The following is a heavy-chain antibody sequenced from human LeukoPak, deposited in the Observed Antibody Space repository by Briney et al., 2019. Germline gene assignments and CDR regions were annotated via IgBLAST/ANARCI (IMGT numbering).Heavy chain of an antibody. D-gene: IGHD3-10*01. CDR1: GGSISSSSYY. J-gene: IGHJ4*02. CDR2: IYYSGST. V-gene: IGHV4-39*01. Sequence: PSETLSLTCTASGGSISSSSYYWGWIRQSPGKGLEWIGSIYYSGSTYYNPSLKSRVTISVDTSKNQFSLKLSSVTAADTAVYYCARRARGFGESPFDYWGQGTLVTVSS. CDR3: ARRARGFGESPFDY.